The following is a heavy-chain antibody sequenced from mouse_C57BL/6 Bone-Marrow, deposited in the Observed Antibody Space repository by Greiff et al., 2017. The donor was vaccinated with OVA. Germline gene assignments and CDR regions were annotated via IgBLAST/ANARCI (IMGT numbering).Heavy chain of an antibody. CDR1: GYTFTSYW. Sequence: QVQLQQPGAELVKPGASVKLSCKASGYTFTSYWMHWVKQRPGRGLEWIGVIDPSDSYTNYNQKFKGKATLTVDTSSSTAYMQLSSLTSEDSAVYYCARRDYYGSSPWYFDVWGTGTTVTVSS. J-gene: IGHJ1*03. V-gene: IGHV1-69*02. CDR2: IDPSDSYT. CDR3: ARRDYYGSSPWYFDV. D-gene: IGHD1-1*01.